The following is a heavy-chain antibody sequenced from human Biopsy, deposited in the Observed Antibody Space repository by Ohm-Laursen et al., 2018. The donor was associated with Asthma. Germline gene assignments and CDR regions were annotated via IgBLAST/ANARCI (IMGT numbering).Heavy chain of an antibody. CDR2: IKHDGTEK. CDR3: ARTFHFWSPYHAEHYQL. J-gene: IGHJ1*01. CDR1: GFTFGDYW. V-gene: IGHV3-7*01. D-gene: IGHD3-3*02. Sequence: SLRLSCAASGFTFGDYWMSRVRQVPGKGLEWVANIKHDGTEKNHVDSLKGRFTISRDNAKNSLYLQMNSLRAEDTAVYYCARTFHFWSPYHAEHYQLWGQGTLVTVPS.